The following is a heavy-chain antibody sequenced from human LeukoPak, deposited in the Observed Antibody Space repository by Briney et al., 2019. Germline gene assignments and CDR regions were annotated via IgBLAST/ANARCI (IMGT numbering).Heavy chain of an antibody. CDR3: ARVRIVVVTAAWFDP. D-gene: IGHD2-21*02. V-gene: IGHV4-39*07. Sequence: SETLSLTCTVSGGSITSSNYYWGWIRQPPEKGLEWIGTFYYSGSTYYNPSLKSRVSISVDTSKNQFSLKLSSVTAADTAVYYCARVRIVVVTAAWFDPWGQGTLVTVSS. CDR2: FYYSGST. J-gene: IGHJ5*02. CDR1: GGSITSSNYY.